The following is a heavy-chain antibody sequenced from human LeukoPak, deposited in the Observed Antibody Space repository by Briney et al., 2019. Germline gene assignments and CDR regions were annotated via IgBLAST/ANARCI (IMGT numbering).Heavy chain of an antibody. CDR3: ARRVAVAGDY. Sequence: GGSLRLSCAASGFTFSSYAMHWVRQAPGKGLEWVAVISYDGSNKYYADSVKGRFTISRDNSKNTLYLQMNSLRAEDTAVYYCARRVAVAGDYWGQGTLVTVSS. V-gene: IGHV3-30*04. D-gene: IGHD6-19*01. CDR2: ISYDGSNK. CDR1: GFTFSSYA. J-gene: IGHJ4*02.